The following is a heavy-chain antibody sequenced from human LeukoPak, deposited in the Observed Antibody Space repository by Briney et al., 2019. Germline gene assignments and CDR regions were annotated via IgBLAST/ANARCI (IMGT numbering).Heavy chain of an antibody. CDR3: AKERYSSGSFFFDY. CDR1: GFTFSSYG. V-gene: IGHV3-30*18. Sequence: GGSLRLSCAASGFTFSSYGMHWVRQAPGKGLEWVAVISYDGSNKYYADSVKGRFTISRDNSKNTLYLQMNSLRAEDTAVYYCAKERYSSGSFFFDYWSQGTLVTVPS. D-gene: IGHD6-19*01. CDR2: ISYDGSNK. J-gene: IGHJ4*02.